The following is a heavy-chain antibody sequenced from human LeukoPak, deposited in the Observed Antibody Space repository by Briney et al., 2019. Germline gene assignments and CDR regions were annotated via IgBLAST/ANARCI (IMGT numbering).Heavy chain of an antibody. J-gene: IGHJ4*02. Sequence: GGSLRLSCEASGSTFSSYEMNWVRQAPGKGLEWVSYISSSGNTIYYAASVKGQFTISRDNAKNSLYLQMNSLRAEDTALYYCASGPQSDYWGQGTLVTVSS. V-gene: IGHV3-48*03. CDR3: ASGPQSDY. CDR1: GSTFSSYE. CDR2: ISSSGNTI.